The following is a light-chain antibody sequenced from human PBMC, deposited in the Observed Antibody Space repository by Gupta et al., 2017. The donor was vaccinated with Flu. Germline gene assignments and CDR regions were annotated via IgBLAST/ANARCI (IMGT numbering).Light chain of an antibody. V-gene: IGLV2-23*01. Sequence: QSALTQPPSVSGSPGQSLSISCTGTGDDIVSYVRVSWYHQHPDKAPTLIIYESSQRPSGVSDRFSGSRSGNTASLTISGLQIEDEGNYYCCSYSGGNTLVFGGGTKLTVL. CDR1: GDDIVSYVR. CDR3: CSYSGGNTLV. CDR2: ESS. J-gene: IGLJ3*02.